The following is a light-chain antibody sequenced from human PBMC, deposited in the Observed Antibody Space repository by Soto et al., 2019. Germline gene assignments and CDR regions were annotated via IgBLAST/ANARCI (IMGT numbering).Light chain of an antibody. CDR2: KAS. CDR1: QSVSVW. Sequence: DIEMTQSPSTLSASVGDRVTITCRASQSVSVWLVWYQQKPGKAPNLLIYKASTLESGVPSRFSGSGSGTEFTLTISSLQPDDFATYYCQQYASYSRTFGQGTKVEIK. CDR3: QQYASYSRT. V-gene: IGKV1-5*03. J-gene: IGKJ1*01.